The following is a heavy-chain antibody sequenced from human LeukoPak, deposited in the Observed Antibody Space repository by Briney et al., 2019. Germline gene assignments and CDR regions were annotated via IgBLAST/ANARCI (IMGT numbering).Heavy chain of an antibody. V-gene: IGHV4-30-2*01. J-gene: IGHJ3*02. Sequence: KTSETLSLTCTVSGGSISSSSYSWSWIRQPPGKGLEWIGYIYHSGSTYYNPSLKSRVTISVDRSKNQFSLKLSSVTAADTAVYYCARDRRDAGRRAGAFDIWGQGTMVTVSS. CDR2: IYHSGST. CDR3: ARDRRDAGRRAGAFDI. CDR1: GGSISSSSYS. D-gene: IGHD6-13*01.